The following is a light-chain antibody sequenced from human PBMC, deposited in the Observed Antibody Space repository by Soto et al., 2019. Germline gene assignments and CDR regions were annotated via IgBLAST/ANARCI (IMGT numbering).Light chain of an antibody. CDR1: QSISGY. CDR2: GAS. V-gene: IGKV1-39*01. CDR3: QQTYSTSSVT. J-gene: IGKJ2*01. Sequence: DIQMTQSPSSLSASVGDRVTITCRASQSISGYLNWYQQKPGKAPRLLIHGASSLQSGVPSRFSGSASGTDFSLTISSLQPEDFATYYCQQTYSTSSVTFGQGTKVEIK.